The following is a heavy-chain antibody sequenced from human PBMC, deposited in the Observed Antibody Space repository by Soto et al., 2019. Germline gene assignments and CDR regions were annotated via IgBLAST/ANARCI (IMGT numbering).Heavy chain of an antibody. CDR3: AKVLVGSPMGTFAS. CDR1: GFTFSSSA. V-gene: IGHV3-23*01. D-gene: IGHD1-26*01. Sequence: VQLLESGGGLVQPGGSLRLSCAASGFTFSSSAMSWVRQAPGQGLECVSVITGSGDTTHYADSVKGRFTIARDNSKNTLSLQMHSVRAEDTALYYCAKVLVGSPMGTFASWGQGTLVTVSS. CDR2: ITGSGDTT. J-gene: IGHJ4*02.